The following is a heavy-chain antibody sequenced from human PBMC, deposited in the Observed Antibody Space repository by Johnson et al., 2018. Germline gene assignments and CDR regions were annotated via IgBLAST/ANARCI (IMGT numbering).Heavy chain of an antibody. D-gene: IGHD6-6*01. V-gene: IGHV3-30-3*01. CDR3: ARVYGSSSGRGLDV. Sequence: VQLVESGGGVVPPGTSLRLSCAASGFDFSTYAMHWVRQAPGKGLEWLSVISYGADKENFAESVKGRFTISRDNSQNTLYLQMNSLRPEDTGVYYCARVYGSSSGRGLDVWGQGTTVTVSS. J-gene: IGHJ6*02. CDR2: ISYGADKE. CDR1: GFDFSTYA.